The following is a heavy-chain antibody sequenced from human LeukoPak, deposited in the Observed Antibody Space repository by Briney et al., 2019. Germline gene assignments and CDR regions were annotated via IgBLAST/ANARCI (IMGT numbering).Heavy chain of an antibody. D-gene: IGHD3-22*01. CDR1: GFTFSSYW. J-gene: IGHJ4*02. V-gene: IGHV3-7*03. CDR3: AKGYYYDSSGYFDY. CDR2: IKQDGSEK. Sequence: GGSLRLSCAASGFTFSSYWMSWVRQAPGKGLEWVANIKQDGSEKYYVDSVKGRFTISRDNAKNSLYLQMNSLRTEDTALYYCAKGYYYDSSGYFDYWGQGTLVTVSS.